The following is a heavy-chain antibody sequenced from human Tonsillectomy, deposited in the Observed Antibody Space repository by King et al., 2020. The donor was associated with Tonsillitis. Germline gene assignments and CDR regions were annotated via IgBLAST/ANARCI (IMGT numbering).Heavy chain of an antibody. D-gene: IGHD5-18*01. CDR2: IRSKAYGGIA. CDR1: GFTFGDFA. V-gene: IGHV3-49*04. CDR3: TRWVDTAMADDY. J-gene: IGHJ4*02. Sequence: VQLVESGGGLVQPGRSLRLSCTASGFTFGDFAMNWVRQAPGKGLEWVGFIRSKAYGGIADYAASVKGRFTISIDDSNSIAYLQMNSRKTEDTAVYYCTRWVDTAMADDYWGQGTLVTVSS.